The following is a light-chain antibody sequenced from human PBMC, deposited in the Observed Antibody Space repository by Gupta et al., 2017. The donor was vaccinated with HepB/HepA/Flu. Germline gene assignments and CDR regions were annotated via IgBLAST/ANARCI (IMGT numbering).Light chain of an antibody. CDR3: AAWDDSLNGFYV. V-gene: IGLV1-44*01. CDR1: SSNIGSNT. Sequence: QSVLTQPPSASGTPGQRVTISCSGSSSNIGSNTGNWYQQLPGTAPKPLIYSNNQRPSGVPDRFSGSKSGTSASLAISGLQSEDEADYYCAAWDDSLNGFYVFGTGTKVTVL. CDR2: SNN. J-gene: IGLJ1*01.